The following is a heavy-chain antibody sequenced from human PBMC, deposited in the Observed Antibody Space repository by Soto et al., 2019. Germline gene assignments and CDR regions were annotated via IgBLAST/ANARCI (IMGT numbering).Heavy chain of an antibody. Sequence: GGSLKLSCATSGLNLSHPWMTWARQAAGKGLEWVGRIKSKTDGGTADYAAPVKGRFTISRDDSKNTVYLQMNSLKTEDTAVYYCTTGIYYDILTGYHNVAYWGQGTLVTVSS. V-gene: IGHV3-15*01. CDR1: GLNLSHPW. CDR3: TTGIYYDILTGYHNVAY. CDR2: IKSKTDGGTA. D-gene: IGHD3-9*01. J-gene: IGHJ4*02.